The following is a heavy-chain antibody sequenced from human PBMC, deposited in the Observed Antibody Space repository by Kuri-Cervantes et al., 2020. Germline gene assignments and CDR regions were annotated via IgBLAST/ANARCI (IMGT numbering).Heavy chain of an antibody. Sequence: SETLSLTCTVSGGSISSSSYYWGWIRQPPGKGLEWIGSIYYSGSTYYNPSLESRVTISVDTSKNQFSLRLSSVTAADTAVYYCASTIAVLGTYYFDNWGQGTLVTVSS. V-gene: IGHV4-39*07. CDR1: GGSISSSSYY. D-gene: IGHD6-19*01. CDR3: ASTIAVLGTYYFDN. J-gene: IGHJ4*02. CDR2: IYYSGST.